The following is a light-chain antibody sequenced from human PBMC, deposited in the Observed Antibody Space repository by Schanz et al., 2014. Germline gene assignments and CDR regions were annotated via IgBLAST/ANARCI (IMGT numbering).Light chain of an antibody. CDR2: DVS. J-gene: IGLJ2*01. V-gene: IGLV2-11*01. Sequence: QSALTQPRSVSGSPGQSVTISCTGTSSDVGGYNHVSWYQQYPGKAPKLMIYDVSKRPSGVPDRFSGSKSGNTASLTISGLQAEDEADYYCCSYAGSYAYVIFGRGTKLTVL. CDR3: CSYAGSYAYVI. CDR1: SSDVGGYNH.